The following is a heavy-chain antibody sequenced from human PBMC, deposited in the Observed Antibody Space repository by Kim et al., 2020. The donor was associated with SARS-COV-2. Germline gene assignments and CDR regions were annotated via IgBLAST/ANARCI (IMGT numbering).Heavy chain of an antibody. D-gene: IGHD5-18*01. CDR3: AKDMGRIQLWPLDWFDP. CDR1: GFTFDDYA. Sequence: GGSLRLSCAASGFTFDDYAMHWVRQAPGKGLEWVSLISGDGGSTYYADSVKGRFTISRDNSKNSLYLQMNSLRTEDTALYYCAKDMGRIQLWPLDWFDPWGQGTLVTVSS. CDR2: ISGDGGST. J-gene: IGHJ5*02. V-gene: IGHV3-43*02.